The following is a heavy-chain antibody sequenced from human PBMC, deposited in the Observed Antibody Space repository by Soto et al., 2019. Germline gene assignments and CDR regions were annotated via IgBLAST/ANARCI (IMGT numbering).Heavy chain of an antibody. V-gene: IGHV3-53*01. CDR2: LYTGGSA. CDR1: WFSVTDHY. J-gene: IGHJ4*02. D-gene: IGHD3-9*01. CDR3: ARSFNDWTTYFDY. Sequence: AVGSLRLSCAASWFSVTDHYMTWVRKAPGKGLEWVSVLYTGGSAYYGDSVKGRFTISRDSSTNTLYLQMNSLKVGDTAFYFCARSFNDWTTYFDYWSEGTLVTVSS.